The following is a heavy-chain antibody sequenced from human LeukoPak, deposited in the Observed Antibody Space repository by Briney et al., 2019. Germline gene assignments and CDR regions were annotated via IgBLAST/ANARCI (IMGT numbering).Heavy chain of an antibody. CDR1: GDSVSTNSAA. CDR2: TYYRSKWYN. V-gene: IGHV6-1*01. CDR3: ARGGQGDGYSADEAFDI. Sequence: SQTLSLTCAISGDSVSTNSAAWNWIRQSPSTGLEWLGRTYYRSKWYNDYAGSVKSRITINPDTSKNQFSLQVNSVTPEDTAVYYCARGGQGDGYSADEAFDIWGQGTMVTVSS. J-gene: IGHJ3*02. D-gene: IGHD5-24*01.